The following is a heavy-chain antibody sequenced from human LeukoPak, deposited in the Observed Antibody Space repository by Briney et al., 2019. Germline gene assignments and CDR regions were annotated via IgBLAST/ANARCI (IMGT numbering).Heavy chain of an antibody. CDR3: ARPVSSGWYFGGAFDI. CDR2: ISYDGSNK. J-gene: IGHJ3*02. Sequence: GGSLRLSCAASGFTFSSYGMHWVRQAPGKGLEWVAVISYDGSNKYYADSVKGRFTISRDNSKNTLYLQMNSLRAEDTAVYYCARPVSSGWYFGGAFDIWGQGTMVTVSS. D-gene: IGHD6-19*01. V-gene: IGHV3-30*03. CDR1: GFTFSSYG.